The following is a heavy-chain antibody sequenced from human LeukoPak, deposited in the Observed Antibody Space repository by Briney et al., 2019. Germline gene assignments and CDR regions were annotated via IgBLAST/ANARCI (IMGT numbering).Heavy chain of an antibody. J-gene: IGHJ3*02. V-gene: IGHV3-73*01. CDR2: IRSKTNSYAT. CDR3: IRQLNDAFDI. Sequence: GGSLRLSCAASGFTFSGSAMHWVRQASGKGLEWVGRIRSKTNSYATAYAASVKGRFTISRDDSKNMAYLQMNSLKTEDTAVYYGIRQLNDAFDIWGQGTMVAVSS. CDR1: GFTFSGSA.